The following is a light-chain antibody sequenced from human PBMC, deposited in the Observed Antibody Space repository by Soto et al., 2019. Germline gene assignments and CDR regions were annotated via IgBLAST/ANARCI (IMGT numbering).Light chain of an antibody. Sequence: QSALTQPASVSGSPGQSITISCTGTSSDGGGYNYVSWYQQHPGKAPQLMIYDVSNRPSGVSNRFSGSKSGNTASLTISGLQAEDEADYYCSSYTSSSTDVVFGGGTKLTVL. CDR2: DVS. CDR1: SSDGGGYNY. V-gene: IGLV2-14*01. J-gene: IGLJ2*01. CDR3: SSYTSSSTDVV.